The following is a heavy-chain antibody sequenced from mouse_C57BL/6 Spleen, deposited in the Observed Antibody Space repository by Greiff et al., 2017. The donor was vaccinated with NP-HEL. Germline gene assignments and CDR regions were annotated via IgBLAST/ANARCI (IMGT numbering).Heavy chain of an antibody. CDR2: IDPSDSYT. Sequence: VQLQQPGAELVRPGTSVKLSCKASGYTFTSYWMHWVKQRPGQGLEWIGVIDPSDSYTNYNQKFKGKATLTVDTSSSTAYMQLSSLTSEDSAVYYCARSDYGSSKDYWGQGTTLTVSS. CDR3: ARSDYGSSKDY. V-gene: IGHV1-59*01. CDR1: GYTFTSYW. D-gene: IGHD1-1*01. J-gene: IGHJ2*01.